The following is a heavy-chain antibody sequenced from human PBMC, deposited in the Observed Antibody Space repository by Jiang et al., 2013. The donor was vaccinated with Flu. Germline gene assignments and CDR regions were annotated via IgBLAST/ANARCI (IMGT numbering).Heavy chain of an antibody. D-gene: IGHD6-13*01. CDR1: GFTVSSNY. V-gene: IGHV3-53*01. CDR2: IYSGGST. CDR3: ARERAAAKYDYYGMDV. Sequence: VQLLESGGGLIQPGGSLRLSCAASGFTVSSNYMSWVRQAPGKGLEWVSVIYSGGSTYYADSVKGRFTISRDNSKNTLYLQMNSLRAEDTAVYYCARERAAAKYDYYGMDVVGPRDHGHRLL. J-gene: IGHJ6*02.